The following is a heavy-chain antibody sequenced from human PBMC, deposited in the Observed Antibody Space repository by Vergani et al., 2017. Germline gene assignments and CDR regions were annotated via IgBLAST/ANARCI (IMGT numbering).Heavy chain of an antibody. D-gene: IGHD3-9*01. CDR3: ARPRYFDSLTSFDI. Sequence: QVQLQESGPGLVKPSETLSLTCTVSGGSISSSSYYWGWIRQPPGKGLEWIGNIYYSGSTYYNPSLKSRVTISVDTSKNQFSLKLSSVTAADTAVYYCARPRYFDSLTSFDIWGQGTMVTVSS. CDR1: GGSISSSSYY. V-gene: IGHV4-39*01. J-gene: IGHJ3*02. CDR2: IYYSGST.